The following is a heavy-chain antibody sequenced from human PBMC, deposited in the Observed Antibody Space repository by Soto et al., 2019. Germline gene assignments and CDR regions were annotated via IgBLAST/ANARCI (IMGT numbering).Heavy chain of an antibody. CDR3: ARLTYYYGSGSYYPALFDY. CDR2: IYYSGST. D-gene: IGHD3-10*01. CDR1: GGSISSYY. Sequence: SETLSLTCTVSGGSISSYYWSWIRQPPGKGLEWIGYIYYSGSTNYNPSLKSRVTISVDTSKNQFSLKLSSVTAADTAVYYCARLTYYYGSGSYYPALFDYWGQGTLVTVSS. J-gene: IGHJ4*02. V-gene: IGHV4-59*08.